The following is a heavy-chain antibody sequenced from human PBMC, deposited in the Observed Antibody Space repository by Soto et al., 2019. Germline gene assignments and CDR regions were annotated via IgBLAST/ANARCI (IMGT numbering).Heavy chain of an antibody. V-gene: IGHV4-4*02. CDR2: IYHSGST. CDR1: GGSISSSNW. Sequence: SETLSLTCAVSGGSISSSNWWSWVRQPPGKGLEWIGEIYHSGSTNYNPSLKGRITISVDKSKNQFSLKLSSVTAADTAVYYCARDHYYDSSGYYYYYGMDVWGQGTTVTVSS. D-gene: IGHD3-22*01. J-gene: IGHJ6*02. CDR3: ARDHYYDSSGYYYYYGMDV.